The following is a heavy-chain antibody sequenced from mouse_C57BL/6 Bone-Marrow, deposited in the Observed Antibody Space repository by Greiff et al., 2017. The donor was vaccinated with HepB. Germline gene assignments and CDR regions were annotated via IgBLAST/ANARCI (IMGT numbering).Heavy chain of an antibody. V-gene: IGHV1-66*01. CDR3: AREGGWGYFLSY. D-gene: IGHD2-3*01. J-gene: IGHJ3*01. CDR1: GYSFTSYY. CDR2: IYPGSGNT. Sequence: QVQLQQSGPELVKPGASVKISCKASGYSFTSYYIHWVKQRPGQGLEWIGWIYPGSGNTKYNEKFKGKATLTADTSSSTAYMQLSSLTSEDSAVYYGAREGGWGYFLSYWGQGTLVTVSA.